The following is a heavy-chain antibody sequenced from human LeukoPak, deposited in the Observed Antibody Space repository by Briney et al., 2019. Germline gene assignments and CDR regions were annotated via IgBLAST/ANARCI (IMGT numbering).Heavy chain of an antibody. J-gene: IGHJ4*02. D-gene: IGHD2-8*02. V-gene: IGHV3-15*01. CDR1: GFAFSFSA. CDR2: IKSNPDGGTT. CDR3: TTDKAWWAPGSYFEF. Sequence: PGGSLRLSCEASGFAFSFSAMTWVRQAPGKGLEWVGRIKSNPDGGTTDYGAPVKGRFSISRDDSKSTLYLQMNSLHTDDTAVYYCTTDKAWWAPGSYFEFWGQGSLVTVSS.